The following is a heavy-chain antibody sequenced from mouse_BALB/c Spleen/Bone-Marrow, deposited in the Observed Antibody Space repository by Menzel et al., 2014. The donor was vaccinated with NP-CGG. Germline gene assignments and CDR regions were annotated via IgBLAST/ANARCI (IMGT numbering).Heavy chain of an antibody. D-gene: IGHD1-1*01. CDR1: GFTSNTYA. CDR2: IRSKSNNYAT. J-gene: IGHJ4*01. Sequence: EVMLVESGGGLVQPKGSLKLSCAASGFTSNTYAMNWVRRAPGKGLEWVARIRSKSNNYATYYADSVKDRFTISRDDSQSMLYLQMNNLKTEDTAMYYCVRPHYYGSSYRYAMDYWGQGTSVTVSS. CDR3: VRPHYYGSSYRYAMDY. V-gene: IGHV10-1*02.